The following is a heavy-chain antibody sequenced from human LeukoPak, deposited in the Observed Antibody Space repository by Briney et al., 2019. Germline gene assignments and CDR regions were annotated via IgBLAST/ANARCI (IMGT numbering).Heavy chain of an antibody. Sequence: GGSLRLSCTASGFTFGDHVMSWVRQAPGKGLEWVGRIKSKTDGGTTDYAAPVKGRFTISRDDSKSTLYLQMNSLKAEDSAVYYCTIDYGDYEGDYYFDYWGQGTLVTVSS. D-gene: IGHD4-17*01. CDR3: TIDYGDYEGDYYFDY. J-gene: IGHJ4*02. CDR1: GFTFGDHV. CDR2: IKSKTDGGTT. V-gene: IGHV3-15*01.